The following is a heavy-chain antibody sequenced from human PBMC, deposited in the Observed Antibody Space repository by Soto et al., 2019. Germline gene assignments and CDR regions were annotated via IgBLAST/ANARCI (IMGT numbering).Heavy chain of an antibody. D-gene: IGHD2-15*01. J-gene: IGHJ6*02. CDR2: IWYYGSNK. CDR1: GFTFNTYG. CDR3: ARADCTGACCYSWPLNYGVDV. V-gene: IGHV3-33*08. Sequence: QVQLVESGGGVVQPGGSLRLSCTTSGFTFNTYGMHWVRQAPGKGLEWVAIIWYYGSNKYSADSVKGRFNNSRDNSKNTRYLQMISLRAYDSALYYCARADCTGACCYSWPLNYGVDVWGQGTTVTVSS.